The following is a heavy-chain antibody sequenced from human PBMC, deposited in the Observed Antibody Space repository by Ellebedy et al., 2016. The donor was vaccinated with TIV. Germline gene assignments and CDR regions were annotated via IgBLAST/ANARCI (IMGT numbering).Heavy chain of an antibody. Sequence: ASVKVSCKGSGYSFTSYWISWVRQMPGKGLEWMGRIDPSDSYTNYSPSFQGHVTISADKSISTAYLQWSSLKASDTAMYYCARQGFGELPVWGQGTTVTVSS. CDR1: GYSFTSYW. D-gene: IGHD3-10*01. CDR3: ARQGFGELPV. V-gene: IGHV5-10-1*01. CDR2: IDPSDSYT. J-gene: IGHJ6*02.